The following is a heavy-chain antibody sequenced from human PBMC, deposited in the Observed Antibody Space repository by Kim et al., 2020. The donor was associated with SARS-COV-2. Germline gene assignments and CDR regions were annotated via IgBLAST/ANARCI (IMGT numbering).Heavy chain of an antibody. V-gene: IGHV3-23*01. D-gene: IGHD3-22*01. CDR2: ISGSGGST. Sequence: GGSLRLSCAASGFTFSSYAMSWVRQAPGKGLEWVSAISGSGGSTYYADSVKGRFTISRDNSKNTLYLQMNSLRAEDTAVYYCAKDLYYYDSSGYWHGYFDLWGRGTLVTVSS. J-gene: IGHJ2*01. CDR3: AKDLYYYDSSGYWHGYFDL. CDR1: GFTFSSYA.